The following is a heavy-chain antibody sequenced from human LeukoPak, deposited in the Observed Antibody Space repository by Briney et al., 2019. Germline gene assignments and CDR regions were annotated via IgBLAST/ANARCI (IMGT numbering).Heavy chain of an antibody. D-gene: IGHD5-18*01. J-gene: IGHJ5*02. CDR2: IIPIFGTA. Sequence: GASVKVSCKASGGTFSSYAISWVRQAPGQWLEWMGGIIPIFGTANYAQKFQGRVTITTDESTSTAYMELSSLRSEDTAVYYCARGGGYSYLGDPWGQGTLVTVSS. CDR1: GGTFSSYA. V-gene: IGHV1-69*05. CDR3: ARGGGYSYLGDP.